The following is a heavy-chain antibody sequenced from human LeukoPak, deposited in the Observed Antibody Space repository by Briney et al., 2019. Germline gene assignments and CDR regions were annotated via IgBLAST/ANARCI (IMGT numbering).Heavy chain of an antibody. Sequence: GGSLRLSCAASGFTFSSYWMSWVRQAPGKGLEWVANIKRDGSDKYYVGSVEGRFTISRDNDKNSLYLQMSSLRAEDTAIYYCARVPGWDIVVVPAAYFDYWGQGTLVTVSS. J-gene: IGHJ4*02. CDR2: IKRDGSDK. CDR3: ARVPGWDIVVVPAAYFDY. D-gene: IGHD2-2*01. V-gene: IGHV3-7*01. CDR1: GFTFSSYW.